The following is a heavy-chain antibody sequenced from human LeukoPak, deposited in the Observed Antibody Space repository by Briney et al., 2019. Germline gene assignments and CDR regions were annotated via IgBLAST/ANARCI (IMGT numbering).Heavy chain of an antibody. D-gene: IGHD1-14*01. CDR3: ARFPGGAEYRHYYYMDV. CDR1: GDSINNNKW. V-gene: IGHV4-4*02. CDR2: IYHSGST. Sequence: SGTLSLTCAVSGDSINNNKWWSWVRQPPGKGLEWIGEIYHSGSTNYNPSFKSRVTISVDTSKNQFSLKLNSVTAADTAVYYCARFPGGAEYRHYYYMDVWGKGTTVTVSS. J-gene: IGHJ6*03.